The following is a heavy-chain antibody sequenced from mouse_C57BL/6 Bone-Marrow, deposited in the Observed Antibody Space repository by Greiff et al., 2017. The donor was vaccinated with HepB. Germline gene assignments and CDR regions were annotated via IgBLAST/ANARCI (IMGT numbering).Heavy chain of an antibody. CDR3: ASYGSSDFDD. D-gene: IGHD1-1*01. CDR1: GFSLTSYG. J-gene: IGHJ2*01. V-gene: IGHV2-2*01. CDR2: IWNGGST. Sequence: QVQLQESGPGLVQPSQSLSITCTVSGFSLTSYGVHWVRQSPGKGLEWLGVIWNGGSTDYNAAFISRLSISKDNYKSQVCFKMNSLQADDTAIYYCASYGSSDFDDWGKGTTLTVSS.